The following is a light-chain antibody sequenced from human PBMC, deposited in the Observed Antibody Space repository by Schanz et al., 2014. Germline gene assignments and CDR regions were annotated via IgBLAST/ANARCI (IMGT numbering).Light chain of an antibody. Sequence: QSVLTQPRSVSGSPGQSVTISCTGTSSDVGAYDYVSWYQQHPGKAPKLMIYGVSHRPSGVPDRFSGSKSGNTASLTISGLQADDEADYYCSSHAGSNNVVFGGGTKLTVL. CDR1: SSDVGAYDY. V-gene: IGLV2-11*01. J-gene: IGLJ2*01. CDR2: GVS. CDR3: SSHAGSNNVV.